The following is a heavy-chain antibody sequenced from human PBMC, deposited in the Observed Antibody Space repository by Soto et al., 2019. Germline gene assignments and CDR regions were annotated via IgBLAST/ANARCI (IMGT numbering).Heavy chain of an antibody. CDR3: ETHEGRDGYRFDY. V-gene: IGHV1-69*13. J-gene: IGHJ4*02. CDR1: GVTFSRQD. D-gene: IGHD5-12*01. CDR2: IIPIFGTP. Sequence: SVKVSCKASGVTFSRQDMRWVRQAPGQGLEWMGGIIPIFGTPQYAEKFQDRVTITADESTSTAYMELSSLTSEDKAVYYCETHEGRDGYRFDYWGQGTLVTVSS.